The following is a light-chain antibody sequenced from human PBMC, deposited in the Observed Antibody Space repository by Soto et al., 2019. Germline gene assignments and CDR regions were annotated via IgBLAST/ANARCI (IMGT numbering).Light chain of an antibody. CDR1: QSISGW. J-gene: IGKJ4*02. CDR3: QQYNSYPLT. Sequence: DIQMTQSPSTLSASVGDRVTITCRASQSISGWLAWYQQKAGKAPKLLIYKTSNLESAVPSRFSGSGSGTAFTLTISSLHPDDFATYYCQQYNSYPLTVGGGTKVEIK. CDR2: KTS. V-gene: IGKV1-5*03.